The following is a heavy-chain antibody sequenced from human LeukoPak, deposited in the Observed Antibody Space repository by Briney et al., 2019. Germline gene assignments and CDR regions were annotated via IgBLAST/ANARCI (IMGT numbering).Heavy chain of an antibody. V-gene: IGHV4-30-4*01. D-gene: IGHD3-10*01. CDR3: AREGFGEFVWFDP. J-gene: IGHJ5*02. Sequence: SETLSLTCTVSGGSISSGDYYWSWIRQPPGKGLDWIGYIYYSGSTYYNPSLKRRLTISVDTSKNQFSLKLSSVTAADTAVYYCAREGFGEFVWFDPWGQGTLVTVSS. CDR2: IYYSGST. CDR1: GGSISSGDYY.